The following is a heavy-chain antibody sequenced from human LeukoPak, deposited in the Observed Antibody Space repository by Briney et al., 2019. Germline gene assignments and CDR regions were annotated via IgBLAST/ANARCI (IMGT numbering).Heavy chain of an antibody. D-gene: IGHD1-14*01. V-gene: IGHV4-38-2*01. CDR3: ASQPFNRKYYFDY. J-gene: IGHJ4*02. Sequence: PSETLSLTCAVSGYSLSSGYYWGWIRQPPGKGLERIGSIYHSGSTYYNPSLKSRVTISVDTSKNQFSLKLSSVTAADTAVYHCASQPFNRKYYFDYWGQGTLVTVSS. CDR2: IYHSGST. CDR1: GYSLSSGYY.